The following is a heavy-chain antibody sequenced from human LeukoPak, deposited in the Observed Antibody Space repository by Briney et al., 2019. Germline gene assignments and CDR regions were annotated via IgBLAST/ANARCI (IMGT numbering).Heavy chain of an antibody. J-gene: IGHJ4*02. Sequence: GGSLRLSCAASGFTFSNYGMHYVRQAPGKGLEWVAVISDDGSNKYCADSVNGRFTISRDNSNNTLYMQMNSLRAEDTAVYYCAKDRETTASGTFDYWGQGSLVTVSS. CDR1: GFTFSNYG. D-gene: IGHD6-13*01. V-gene: IGHV3-30*18. CDR2: ISDDGSNK. CDR3: AKDRETTASGTFDY.